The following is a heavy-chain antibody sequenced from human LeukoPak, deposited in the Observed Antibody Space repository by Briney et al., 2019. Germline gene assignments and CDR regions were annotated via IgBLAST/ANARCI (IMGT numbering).Heavy chain of an antibody. CDR3: AKDRAGRRWLHFPFDS. Sequence: GGSLRLPCAASGFTFTSFAMSWVRQAPGKGPEWVSGIDDSGDSTYYADSVKGRFTISRDNSKNTLYLQMSSLRAEDTAIYYCAKDRAGRRWLHFPFDSWGQGTLVTVSS. V-gene: IGHV3-23*01. J-gene: IGHJ4*02. CDR1: GFTFTSFA. CDR2: IDDSGDST. D-gene: IGHD5-24*01.